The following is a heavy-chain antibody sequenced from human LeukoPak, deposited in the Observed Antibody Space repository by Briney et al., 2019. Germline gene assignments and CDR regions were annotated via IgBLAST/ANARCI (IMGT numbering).Heavy chain of an antibody. CDR2: IYYSGST. V-gene: IGHV4-59*01. D-gene: IGHD2-15*01. CDR1: GCSISSYY. CDR3: ARARWPLVH. J-gene: IGHJ4*02. Sequence: SETLSLTCTVSGCSISSYYWSWIRQPPGKGLEWIGYIYYSGSTNYNPSLKSRVTISVDTSKNQFSLKLSSVTAADTAVYYCARARWPLVHWGQGTLVTVSS.